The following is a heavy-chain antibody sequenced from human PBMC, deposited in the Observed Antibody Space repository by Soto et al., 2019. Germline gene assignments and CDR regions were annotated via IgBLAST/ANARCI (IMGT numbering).Heavy chain of an antibody. CDR3: ARDRSPGPIDY. V-gene: IGHV1-3*01. J-gene: IGHJ4*02. Sequence: GASVKVSCKASGYTFTSYAMHWVRQAPGQRLEWMGWINAGNGNTKYSQKFQGRVTITRDPSASTAYMELSSLRSEDTAVYYCARDRSPGPIDYWGQGTLVTVSS. CDR2: INAGNGNT. D-gene: IGHD3-16*02. CDR1: GYTFTSYA.